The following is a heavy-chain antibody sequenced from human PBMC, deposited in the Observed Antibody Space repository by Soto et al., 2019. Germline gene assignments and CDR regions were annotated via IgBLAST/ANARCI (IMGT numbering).Heavy chain of an antibody. V-gene: IGHV4-59*08. J-gene: IGHJ5*02. CDR2: IYYSGST. CDR3: ARHGYSSSSRWFDP. D-gene: IGHD6-6*01. Sequence: SETLSLTCTVSGGSISSYYWSWIRQPPGKGLEWIGYIYYSGSTNYNPSLKSRVTISVDTSKNQFSLKLSSVTAADTAVYYCARHGYSSSSRWFDPWGQGTLVTVSS. CDR1: GGSISSYY.